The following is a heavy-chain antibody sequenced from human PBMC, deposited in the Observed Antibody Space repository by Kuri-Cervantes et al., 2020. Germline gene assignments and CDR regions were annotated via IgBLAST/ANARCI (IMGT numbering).Heavy chain of an antibody. CDR2: IVVGSGNT. D-gene: IGHD1-26*01. CDR3: AAESESYIVGATNYYYYGMDV. V-gene: IGHV1-58*01. J-gene: IGHJ6*02. CDR1: GFTFTSSA. Sequence: SVKVSCKASGFTFTSSAVQWVRQARGQRLEWIGWIVVGSGNTNYAQKFQERVTITRDMSTSTAYMELSSLRSEDTAVYYCAAESESYIVGATNYYYYGMDVWGQGNPGHRLL.